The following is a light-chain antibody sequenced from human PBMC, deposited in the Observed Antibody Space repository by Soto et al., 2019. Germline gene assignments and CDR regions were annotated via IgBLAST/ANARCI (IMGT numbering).Light chain of an antibody. CDR1: QK. V-gene: IGKV1-39*01. CDR2: GAS. Sequence: DFQMTQSPSTLSVSVGDRVTITCRASQKIGEAPKLLVFGASNLQSGVPTRFSGAGSGTHFTLTVSSLQPEDFASYYCQQSYTTPRTVGQGNKVDIK. J-gene: IGKJ1*01. CDR3: QQSYTTPRT.